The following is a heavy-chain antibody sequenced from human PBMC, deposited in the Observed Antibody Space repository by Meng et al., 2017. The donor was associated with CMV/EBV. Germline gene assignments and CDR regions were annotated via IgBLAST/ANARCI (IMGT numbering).Heavy chain of an antibody. J-gene: IGHJ6*02. Sequence: ASVKVSCKASGYTFTSYGISWVRQAPGQGLEWMGWISAYNGNTNYAQKLQGRVTMTTDTSTSTAYMELRNLRSDDTAVYYCARRGTIFEYYYGMDVWGQGTTVTVSS. CDR3: ARRGTIFEYYYGMDV. CDR2: ISAYNGNT. CDR1: GYTFTSYG. V-gene: IGHV1-18*01. D-gene: IGHD3-3*01.